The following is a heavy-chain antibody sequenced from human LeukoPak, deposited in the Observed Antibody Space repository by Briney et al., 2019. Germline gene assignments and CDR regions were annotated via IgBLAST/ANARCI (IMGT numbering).Heavy chain of an antibody. V-gene: IGHV1-18*01. CDR3: ARDQLPDIVVVRNYYYGMDV. CDR2: ISAYNGNT. J-gene: IGHJ6*02. D-gene: IGHD2-2*01. Sequence: GASVKVSCKASGYTFTSYGISWVRQAPGQGLEWMGWISAYNGNTNYAQKLQGRVTMTTDTSTSTAYMELRSLRSDDTAVYYCARDQLPDIVVVRNYYYGMDVWGQGTTVTVSS. CDR1: GYTFTSYG.